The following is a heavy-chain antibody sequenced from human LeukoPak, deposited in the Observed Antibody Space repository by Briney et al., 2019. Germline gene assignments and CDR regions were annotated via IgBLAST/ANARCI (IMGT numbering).Heavy chain of an antibody. Sequence: GASVKVSCKASGYTFTSYDINWVRQATGQGLEWMGWMNPNSGNTGYAQKFQGRVTITRNTSISTAYMELSSLRSEDTAVYYCARDYSHCSSTSCYSDAFDIWGQGTMVTVSS. J-gene: IGHJ3*02. CDR2: MNPNSGNT. CDR1: GYTFTSYD. D-gene: IGHD2-2*01. CDR3: ARDYSHCSSTSCYSDAFDI. V-gene: IGHV1-8*01.